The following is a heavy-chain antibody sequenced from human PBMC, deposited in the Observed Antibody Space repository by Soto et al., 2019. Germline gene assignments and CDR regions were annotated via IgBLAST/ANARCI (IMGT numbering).Heavy chain of an antibody. J-gene: IGHJ6*03. CDR2: ISGSGSDR. Sequence: VQVLESGGGLVQPGGSLRLSCVASGFTFSTYAMNWVRQAPGKGLEWVSGISGSGSDRYYADSVRGRFTISRDNSNNTLNLQMDSLRAADTAIYYCTKTPRSYYYYMDVWGKGTTVTVSS. D-gene: IGHD3-10*01. V-gene: IGHV3-23*01. CDR3: TKTPRSYYYYMDV. CDR1: GFTFSTYA.